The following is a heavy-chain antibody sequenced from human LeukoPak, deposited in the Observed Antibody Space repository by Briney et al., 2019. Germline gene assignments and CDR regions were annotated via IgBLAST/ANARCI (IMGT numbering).Heavy chain of an antibody. CDR1: GFTFSSYA. J-gene: IGHJ5*02. CDR3: AKEGTTMITHWFDR. CDR2: ISGSGGST. D-gene: IGHD4-23*01. V-gene: IGHV3-23*01. Sequence: GGSPRLSCEASGFTFSSYAMSWVRQAPGKGLEWVSGISGSGGSTYYADSVKGRFTISRDISKNTLYLQMNNLRAEDTAVYYCAKEGTTMITHWFDRWGQGSLVTVSS.